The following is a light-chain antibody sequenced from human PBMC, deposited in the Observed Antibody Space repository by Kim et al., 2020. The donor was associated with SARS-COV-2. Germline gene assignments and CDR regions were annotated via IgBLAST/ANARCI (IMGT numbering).Light chain of an antibody. Sequence: ASVGDRATITCRASQDVGNYLAWFQQKPGKAPKSLIYGASILQSGLPSRFSGSGSGTIFTLTISTLQPEDFATYYCQQYSRFPITFGQGTRLEIK. J-gene: IGKJ5*01. CDR1: QDVGNY. CDR3: QQYSRFPIT. CDR2: GAS. V-gene: IGKV1-16*01.